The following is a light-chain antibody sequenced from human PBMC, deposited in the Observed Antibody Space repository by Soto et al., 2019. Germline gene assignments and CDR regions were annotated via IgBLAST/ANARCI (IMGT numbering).Light chain of an antibody. J-gene: IGKJ1*01. Sequence: AIQMTQSPSSLSASVGDRVTITCRASQGIRNDLGWYQQKPGKAPKLLISAASSLQSGVPSRFSRSGSGTDFTLTISSLQPEDFATYYCLQDYNYPRTFGQGTKVEIK. CDR1: QGIRND. CDR3: LQDYNYPRT. CDR2: AAS. V-gene: IGKV1-6*01.